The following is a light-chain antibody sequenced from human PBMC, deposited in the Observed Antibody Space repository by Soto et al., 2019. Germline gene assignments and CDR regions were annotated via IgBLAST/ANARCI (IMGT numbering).Light chain of an antibody. CDR1: SSDVGGYNY. J-gene: IGLJ1*01. CDR3: SSYTSSSTYV. Sequence: QSALTQPASVSGSPGQSITISCTGTSSDVGGYNYVSWYQQHPGKAPKLRIYDVSNRPSGVSNRFSGSKSGNTASLTISGLQAEDEADYYCSSYTSSSTYVFVTGTKLTVL. CDR2: DVS. V-gene: IGLV2-14*01.